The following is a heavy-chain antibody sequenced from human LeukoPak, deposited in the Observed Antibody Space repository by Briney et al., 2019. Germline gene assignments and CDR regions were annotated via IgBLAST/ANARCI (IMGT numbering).Heavy chain of an antibody. CDR3: ARGEVAHPAYYYYYYGMDV. D-gene: IGHD3-16*01. Sequence: PGGSLRLSCAASGFTFSSYSMNWVRQAPGKGLEWVAVISYDGSNKYYADSVKGRFTISRDNSKNTLYLQMNSLRAEDTAVYYCARGEVAHPAYYYYYYGMDVWGQGTTVTVSS. V-gene: IGHV3-30*03. CDR1: GFTFSSYS. CDR2: ISYDGSNK. J-gene: IGHJ6*02.